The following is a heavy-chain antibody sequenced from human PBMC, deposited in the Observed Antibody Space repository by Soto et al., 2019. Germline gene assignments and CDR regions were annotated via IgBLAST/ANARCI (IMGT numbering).Heavy chain of an antibody. J-gene: IGHJ4*02. V-gene: IGHV1-2*04. CDR3: ARVRYSPSYYYDSSGYYDFDY. D-gene: IGHD3-22*01. CDR1: GYTLTGYY. Sequence: ASVKVSCKASGYTLTGYYMHWVRQAPGQGLEWMGWINPNSGGTNYAQKFQGWVTMTRDTSTSTAYMELSRLRSDDTAVYYCARVRYSPSYYYDSSGYYDFDYWGQGTLVTVSS. CDR2: INPNSGGT.